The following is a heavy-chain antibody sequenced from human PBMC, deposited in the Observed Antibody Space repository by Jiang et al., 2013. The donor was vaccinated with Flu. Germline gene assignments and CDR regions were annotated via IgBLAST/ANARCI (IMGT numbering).Heavy chain of an antibody. D-gene: IGHD5-24*01. J-gene: IGHJ6*03. Sequence: QLVESGAEVKKPGSSVKVSCKASGGTFSSYAISWVRQAPGQGLEWMGGIIPIFGIANYAQKFQGRVTITADKSTSTAYMELSSLRSEDTAVYYCARGADVWLQFGMDMDVWGKGTTVTVSS. CDR3: ARGADVWLQFGMDMDV. CDR1: GGTFSSYA. V-gene: IGHV1-69*17. CDR2: IIPIFGIA.